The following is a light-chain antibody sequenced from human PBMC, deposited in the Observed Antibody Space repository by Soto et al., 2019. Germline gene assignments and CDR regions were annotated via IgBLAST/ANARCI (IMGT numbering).Light chain of an antibody. V-gene: IGLV2-14*01. Sequence: QSALAQPASVSGSPGQSITISCTGTSSDVGGSNSVSWYQQHPGKAPKLMIYDVSNRPSGVSNRFSGSKSGNTASLTISGLQAEDEADYYCSSSTSSSTLVVFGGGTKLTVL. CDR3: SSSTSSSTLVV. CDR1: SSDVGGSNS. J-gene: IGLJ2*01. CDR2: DVS.